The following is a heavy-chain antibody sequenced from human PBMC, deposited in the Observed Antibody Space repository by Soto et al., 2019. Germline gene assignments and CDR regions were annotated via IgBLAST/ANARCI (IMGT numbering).Heavy chain of an antibody. J-gene: IGHJ4*02. CDR2: INRNSGSI. V-gene: IGHV3-9*01. D-gene: IGHD6-13*01. Sequence: PGGSQRLSCAASGFTLIKYPMNWVRQVPGKGLEWVSDINRNSGSICYADSVKGRFTISRGNAKNSLYLQMNSLRAEDTALYYCAKDSMADAAAGFGIDYWGQGTLVTVSS. CDR3: AKDSMADAAAGFGIDY. CDR1: GFTLIKYP.